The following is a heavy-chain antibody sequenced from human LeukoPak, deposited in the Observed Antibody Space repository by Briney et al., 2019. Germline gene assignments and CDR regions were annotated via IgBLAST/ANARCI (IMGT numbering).Heavy chain of an antibody. CDR3: AKAKSYYSNYDY. V-gene: IGHV3-48*01. Sequence: GGSLRLSCAASGFTFSSYSMNWVRQAPGKGLEWVSFISSSSGSIYYADSVKGRITISRDNSKNTLYLQVNSLRAEDTAVYYCAKAKSYYSNYDYWGQGTLVTVSS. CDR1: GFTFSSYS. J-gene: IGHJ4*02. D-gene: IGHD4-11*01. CDR2: ISSSSGSI.